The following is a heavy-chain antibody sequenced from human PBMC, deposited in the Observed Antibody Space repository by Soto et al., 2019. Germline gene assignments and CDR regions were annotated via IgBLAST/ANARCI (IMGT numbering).Heavy chain of an antibody. D-gene: IGHD6-19*01. CDR1: GGAFSSYT. Sequence: SVKVSCKASGGAFSSYTISWVRQAPGQGLEWMGRIIPILGIANYAQKFQGRVTITADKSTSTAYMELSSLRSEDTAVYYCASPGLADNTPIPIWGQGTMVTVSS. V-gene: IGHV1-69*02. J-gene: IGHJ3*02. CDR3: ASPGLADNTPIPI. CDR2: IIPILGIA.